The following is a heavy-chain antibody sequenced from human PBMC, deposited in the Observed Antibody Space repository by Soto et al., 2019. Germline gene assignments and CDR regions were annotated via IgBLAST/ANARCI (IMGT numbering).Heavy chain of an antibody. CDR2: IYYSGST. Sequence: TSETLSLTCTVSGGSISSYYWSWIRQPPGKGLEWIGYIYYSGSTNYNPSLKSRVTISVDTSKNQFSLKLSSVTAADTAVYYCARDVDRFNWFDPWGQGTLVTVSS. J-gene: IGHJ5*02. V-gene: IGHV4-59*01. CDR1: GGSISSYY. CDR3: ARDVDRFNWFDP. D-gene: IGHD3-16*01.